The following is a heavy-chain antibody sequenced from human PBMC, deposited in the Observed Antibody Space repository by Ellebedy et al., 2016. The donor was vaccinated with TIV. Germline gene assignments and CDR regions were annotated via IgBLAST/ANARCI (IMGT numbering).Heavy chain of an antibody. D-gene: IGHD5-18*01. J-gene: IGHJ4*02. V-gene: IGHV4-59*08. CDR1: GGSISSYY. CDR3: ARRGYSYGFDYFDY. CDR2: IYYSGST. Sequence: MPSETLSLTCTVSGGSISSYYWSWIRQPPGKGLEWIGYIYYSGSTNYNPSLKSRVTISVDTSKNQFSLKLSSVTAADTAVYYCARRGYSYGFDYFDYWGQGTLVTVSS.